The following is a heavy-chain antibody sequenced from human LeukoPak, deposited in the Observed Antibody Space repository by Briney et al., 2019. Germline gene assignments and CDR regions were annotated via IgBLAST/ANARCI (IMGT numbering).Heavy chain of an antibody. J-gene: IGHJ6*03. D-gene: IGHD2-15*01. CDR3: ARFRSGGTFRASLYYYYYYMDV. CDR1: GFTVFNYW. Sequence: GGSLRLSCAASGFTVFNYWISWVRQAPGKGLEWVANINLDGSQKYYVDSLKGRFTISRDNARNSLYLQMNSLRAEDTAVYYCARFRSGGTFRASLYYYYYYMDVWGKGTTVTVSS. V-gene: IGHV3-7*04. CDR2: INLDGSQK.